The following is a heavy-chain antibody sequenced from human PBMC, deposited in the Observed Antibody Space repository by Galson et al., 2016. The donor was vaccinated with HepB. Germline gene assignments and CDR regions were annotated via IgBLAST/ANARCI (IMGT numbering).Heavy chain of an antibody. Sequence: SLRLSCAASGFSFSDYYMSWIRQAPGKGLEWVSYITSSGTTIYYADSVKGRFTISRDDAKTSLHLQMNSLRVEDTAVYYCVRDLGSCSGANCYAGFPYYFDYWGQGTLVTVSS. CDR1: GFSFSDYY. D-gene: IGHD2-2*01. CDR3: VRDLGSCSGANCYAGFPYYFDY. V-gene: IGHV3-11*01. CDR2: ITSSGTTI. J-gene: IGHJ4*02.